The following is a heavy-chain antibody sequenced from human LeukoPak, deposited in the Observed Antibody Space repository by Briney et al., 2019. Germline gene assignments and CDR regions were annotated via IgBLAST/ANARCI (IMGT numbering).Heavy chain of an antibody. V-gene: IGHV4-34*01. CDR2: INHSGST. CDR1: GGSFGGHY. Sequence: SETLSLTCAVSGGSFGGHYWSWIRQPPGKGLEWIGEINHSGSTNYNPSLKSRVTMSVDTSKNQFSLRLSSVTAADTAVYYCARVGGSYDGVDYWGQGTRVTVSS. CDR3: ARVGGSYDGVDY. D-gene: IGHD1-26*01. J-gene: IGHJ4*02.